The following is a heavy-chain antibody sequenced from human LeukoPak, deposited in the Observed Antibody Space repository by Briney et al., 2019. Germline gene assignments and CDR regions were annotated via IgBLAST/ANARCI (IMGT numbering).Heavy chain of an antibody. J-gene: IGHJ6*03. CDR1: GGTFSSYA. CDR2: IIPIFGTA. D-gene: IGHD2-8*01. V-gene: IGHV1-69*05. CDR3: ARERDGPHYMDV. Sequence: APVKVSCKASGGTFSSYAISWVRQAPGQGLEWMGGIIPIFGTANYAQKFQGRVTITTDESTSTAYMELSSLRSEDTAVYYCARERDGPHYMDVWGKGTTVTVSS.